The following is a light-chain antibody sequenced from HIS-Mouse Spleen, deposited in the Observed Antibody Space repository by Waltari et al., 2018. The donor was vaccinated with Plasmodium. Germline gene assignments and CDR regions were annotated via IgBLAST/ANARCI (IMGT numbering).Light chain of an antibody. CDR2: AAS. CDR3: QQYYSFPYT. Sequence: DIQMTQSPSSLSASVGDRVTITCRASQSISSYLAWYQQKPGKAPELLIYAASTLQSGVPSRFSGSGSGTDFTLTISCLQSEDFATYYCQQYYSFPYTFGQGTKLEIK. V-gene: IGKV1-9*01. J-gene: IGKJ2*01. CDR1: QSISSY.